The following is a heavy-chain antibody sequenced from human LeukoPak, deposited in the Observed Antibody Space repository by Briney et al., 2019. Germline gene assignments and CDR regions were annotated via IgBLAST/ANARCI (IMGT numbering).Heavy chain of an antibody. CDR1: GFSFSSYG. J-gene: IGHJ4*02. D-gene: IGHD3-10*01. CDR3: AKSRGPAYYFGY. V-gene: IGHV3-30*02. CDR2: IRYDGSNK. Sequence: GGSLRLSCAASGFSFSSYGMHWVRQAPGKGLEWVAFIRYDGSNKYYADSVKGRFTISRDNSKNTLYLQMNSLRAEDTAVYYCAKSRGPAYYFGYWGQGTLVTVSS.